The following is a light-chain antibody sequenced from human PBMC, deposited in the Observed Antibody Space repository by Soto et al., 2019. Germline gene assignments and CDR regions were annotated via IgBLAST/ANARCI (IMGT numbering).Light chain of an antibody. V-gene: IGLV4-69*01. J-gene: IGLJ2*01. CDR3: QTWGTGNVV. Sequence: QLVLTQSPSASASLGASVKLTCTLSSGHSSYAIAWHQLQPEKGPRYLMKLNSDGSHSKGDGIPHRFSGSSSGAERYLTISSLPSEDEADYYCQTWGTGNVVFGGGTKLTVL. CDR1: SGHSSYA. CDR2: LNSDGSH.